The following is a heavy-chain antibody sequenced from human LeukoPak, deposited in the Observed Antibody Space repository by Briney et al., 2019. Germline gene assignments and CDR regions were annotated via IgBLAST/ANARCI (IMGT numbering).Heavy chain of an antibody. J-gene: IGHJ3*02. V-gene: IGHV1-2*02. D-gene: IGHD6-19*01. CDR3: ARVLQWLDAFDI. Sequence: GASVKVSCKASGYTFTGYYMHWVRQAPGQGLEWMGWINPNSGGTNYAQKFQGRVTMTRDTSISTAYMELSRLRSDDTAVYCCARVLQWLDAFDIWGQGTMVTVSS. CDR1: GYTFTGYY. CDR2: INPNSGGT.